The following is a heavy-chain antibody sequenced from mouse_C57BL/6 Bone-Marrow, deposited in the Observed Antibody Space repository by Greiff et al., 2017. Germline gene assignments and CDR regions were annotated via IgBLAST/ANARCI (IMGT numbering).Heavy chain of an antibody. Sequence: QVQLQQPGAELVMPGASVKLSCKASGYTFTSYWMHWVKQRPGQGLEWIGEIDPSASYTNYNQKFTGKATLTVDKSSSTAYMQLSSLTSEGSAVYYWASRDMDYWGQGTTVTGSS. CDR1: GYTFTSYW. J-gene: IGHJ4*01. V-gene: IGHV1-69*01. CDR2: IDPSASYT. D-gene: IGHD3-1*01. CDR3: ASRDMDY.